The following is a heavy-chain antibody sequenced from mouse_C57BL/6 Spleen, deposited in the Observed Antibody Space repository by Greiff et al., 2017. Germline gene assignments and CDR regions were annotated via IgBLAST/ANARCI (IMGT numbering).Heavy chain of an antibody. CDR3: ARDDYGFAY. J-gene: IGHJ3*01. CDR1: GYTFTSYW. D-gene: IGHD2-4*01. CDR2: IHPNSGST. Sequence: QVQLQQPGAELVKPGASVKLSCKASGYTFTSYWMHWVKQRPGQGLEWLGMIHPNSGSTNYNEKFKSKATLTVDKSSSTAYMQLSSLTSEDSAGYYCARDDYGFAYWGQGTLVTVSA. V-gene: IGHV1-64*01.